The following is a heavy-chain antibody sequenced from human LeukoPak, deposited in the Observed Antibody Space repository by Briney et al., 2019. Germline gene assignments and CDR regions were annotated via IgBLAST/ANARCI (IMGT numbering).Heavy chain of an antibody. J-gene: IGHJ4*02. V-gene: IGHV1-3*01. Sequence: ASVKVSCKASGYTFTSYAMHWVRQAPGQRLEWMGWINAGNGNTKYSQKFQGRVTTTRDASASTAYMELSSLRSEDTAVYYCARVGYYGSGSPPFDYWGQGTLVTVSS. CDR1: GYTFTSYA. CDR2: INAGNGNT. D-gene: IGHD3-10*01. CDR3: ARVGYYGSGSPPFDY.